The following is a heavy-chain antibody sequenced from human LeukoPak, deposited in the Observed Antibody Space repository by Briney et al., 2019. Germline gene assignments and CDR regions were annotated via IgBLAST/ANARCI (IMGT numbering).Heavy chain of an antibody. Sequence: PGGSLRLSCAASGFTFSDYYMSWIRQAPGKGLEWVAFIQYDGSNKYGDSMKGRFTISRDNSKNTLYLQMSSLRSEDTAVYYCAKAADDFDIWGQGTMVTVSS. J-gene: IGHJ3*02. CDR3: AKAADDFDI. CDR1: GFTFSDYY. CDR2: IQYDGSNK. V-gene: IGHV3-30*02.